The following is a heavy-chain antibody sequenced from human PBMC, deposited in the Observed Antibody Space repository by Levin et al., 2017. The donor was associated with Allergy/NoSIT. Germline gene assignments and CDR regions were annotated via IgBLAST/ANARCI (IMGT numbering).Heavy chain of an antibody. CDR2: ISAYNGNT. Sequence: GESLKISCKASGYNFTNYGISWVRQAPGQGLEWMGWISAYNGNTNYAQKFQGRVTMPIQTSTNTASMDLRRLSSDDTGVYDCARVGSDCWGVDQKSGGYRDVWGQGTTVTVSS. D-gene: IGHD3-3*01. CDR3: ARVGSDCWGVDQKSGGYRDV. V-gene: IGHV1-18*01. CDR1: GYNFTNYG. J-gene: IGHJ6*03.